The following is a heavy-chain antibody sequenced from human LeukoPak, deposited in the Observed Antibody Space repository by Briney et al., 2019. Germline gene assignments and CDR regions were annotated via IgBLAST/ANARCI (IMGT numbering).Heavy chain of an antibody. Sequence: GSLRLSCAASGFTFGVYTMNWVRQAPGKGLEWVSGIGSAGDYINYAGSVKGRLTVSRENAKSSLYLQMNSLRAEDTAVYYCARDDFDSSTYYFTGVDSWGQGTLVTVSS. D-gene: IGHD3-22*01. CDR1: GFTFGVYT. V-gene: IGHV3-21*01. CDR3: ARDDFDSSTYYFTGVDS. CDR2: IGSAGDYI. J-gene: IGHJ4*02.